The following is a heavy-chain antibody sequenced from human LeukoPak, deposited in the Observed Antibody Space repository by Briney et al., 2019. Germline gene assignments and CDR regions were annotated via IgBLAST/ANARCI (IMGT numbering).Heavy chain of an antibody. D-gene: IGHD3-9*01. CDR3: AKDLVYYDILTGRSLDY. J-gene: IGHJ4*02. CDR2: ISGSGGST. Sequence: GGSLRLSCAASGFTFSSYGMSWVRQAPGKGLEWVSAISGSGGSTYYADSVKGRFTISRDNSKNTLYLQMNSLRAEDTAVYYRAKDLVYYDILTGRSLDYWGQGTLVTVSS. V-gene: IGHV3-23*01. CDR1: GFTFSSYG.